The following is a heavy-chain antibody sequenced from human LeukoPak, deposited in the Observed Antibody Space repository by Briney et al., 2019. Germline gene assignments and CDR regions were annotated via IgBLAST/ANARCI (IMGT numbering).Heavy chain of an antibody. CDR3: AISSSWYFHYYYYMDV. Sequence: SETLSLTCTVSGGSISSSCYYWGWIRQPPGKGREWIGSIYYSGSTYYNPSLKSRVTISVDTSKNQFSLKLSSVTAADTAVYYCAISSSWYFHYYYYMDVWGKGTTVTVSS. J-gene: IGHJ6*03. CDR2: IYYSGST. D-gene: IGHD6-13*01. CDR1: GGSISSSCYY. V-gene: IGHV4-39*07.